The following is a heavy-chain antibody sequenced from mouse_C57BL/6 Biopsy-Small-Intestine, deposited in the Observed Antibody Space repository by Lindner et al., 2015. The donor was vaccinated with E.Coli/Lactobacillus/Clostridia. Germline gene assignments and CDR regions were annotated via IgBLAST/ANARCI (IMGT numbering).Heavy chain of an antibody. CDR2: IYPRDGDT. CDR1: GYAFSTSW. J-gene: IGHJ2*01. D-gene: IGHD2-2*01. Sequence: VQLQESGPELVKPGASVKISCKASGYAFSTSWMNWVKQRPGKGLEWIGRIYPRDGDTNYNGKFEGKAALTADKFSSTAYMQLSSLTYEDSAVYYCVRDFGFHFDYWGQGTTLTVSS. V-gene: IGHV1-82*01. CDR3: VRDFGFHFDY.